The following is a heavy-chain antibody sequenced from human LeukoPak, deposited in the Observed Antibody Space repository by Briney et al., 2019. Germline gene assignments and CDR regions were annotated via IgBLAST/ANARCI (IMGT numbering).Heavy chain of an antibody. Sequence: SETLSLTCTVSGGSISSYFWSWIRQPPGKGLEWIGYIYDSGSTNYNPSLKSRLTISVDTSRNQFSLKLSSVTAADTAVYYCARHEGSYTNNWFDPWGQGTLVTVSS. CDR2: IYDSGST. J-gene: IGHJ5*02. V-gene: IGHV4-59*08. CDR1: GGSISSYF. CDR3: ARHEGSYTNNWFDP. D-gene: IGHD3-10*01.